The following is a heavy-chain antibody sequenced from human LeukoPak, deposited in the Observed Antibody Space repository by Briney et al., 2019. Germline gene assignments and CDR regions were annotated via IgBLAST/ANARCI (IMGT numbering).Heavy chain of an antibody. J-gene: IGHJ6*03. V-gene: IGHV1-8*02. Sequence: SSVKVSCKAYGGTSCSYAICCVRHVPGHRIERIGQKKPKRGDRFYAQKFQGRGTMTRNTSIRTAYMELTRLRSADTAVYYCARGTDEWELRQVSHYYMEVWGKGTTVTVSS. D-gene: IGHD1-26*01. CDR2: KKPKRGDR. CDR3: ARGTDEWELRQVSHYYMEV. CDR1: GGTSCSYA.